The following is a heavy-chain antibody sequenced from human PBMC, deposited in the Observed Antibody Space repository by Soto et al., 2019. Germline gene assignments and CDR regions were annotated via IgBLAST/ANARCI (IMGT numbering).Heavy chain of an antibody. CDR1: GFTFSSYA. V-gene: IGHV3-23*01. CDR2: ISGSGGST. J-gene: IGHJ6*03. Sequence: GGSLRLSCAASGFTFSSYAMSWVRQAPGKGLEWVSAISGSGGSTYYADSVKGRFTISRDNSKNTLYLQMNSLRAEDTAVYYCAKGVGGYCSGGSCFYLDSTDYYYMDVWGKGTTVTVSS. D-gene: IGHD2-15*01. CDR3: AKGVGGYCSGGSCFYLDSTDYYYMDV.